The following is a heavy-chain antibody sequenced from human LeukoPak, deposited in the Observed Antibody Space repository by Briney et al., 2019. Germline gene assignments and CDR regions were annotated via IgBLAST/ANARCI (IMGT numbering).Heavy chain of an antibody. CDR2: IKSKTDGGTT. Sequence: GGSLRLSCAASGFTFSNAWMNWVRQAPWKGLEWVGRIKSKTDGGTTDYAAPVKGRFTISRDDSKNTLYLQMNSLKTEDTAVYYCTTDQHVLRYFDWLPEFDYWGQGTLVTVSS. V-gene: IGHV3-15*07. J-gene: IGHJ4*02. CDR1: GFTFSNAW. D-gene: IGHD3-9*01. CDR3: TTDQHVLRYFDWLPEFDY.